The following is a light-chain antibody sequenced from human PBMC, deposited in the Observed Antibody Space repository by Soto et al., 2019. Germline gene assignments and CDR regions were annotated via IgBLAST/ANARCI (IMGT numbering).Light chain of an antibody. CDR1: QSVLYSSNNKNY. Sequence: DIVMTQSPDSLAVSLGERATINCMSSQSVLYSSNNKNYLAWYQQRPGQPPKLLIYWASTRESGVPERFSGSGSGTHFTLTISSLQAEDVAVYYCHQYYSAPPYTFGQGTKLEIK. V-gene: IGKV4-1*01. CDR3: HQYYSAPPYT. J-gene: IGKJ2*01. CDR2: WAS.